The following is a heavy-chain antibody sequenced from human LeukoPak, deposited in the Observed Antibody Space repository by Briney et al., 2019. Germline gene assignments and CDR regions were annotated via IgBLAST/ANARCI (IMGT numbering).Heavy chain of an antibody. CDR3: ARVGRITMVRGDNNWFDP. CDR2: ISAYNGNT. V-gene: IGHV1-18*01. CDR1: GYTFTSYG. J-gene: IGHJ5*02. Sequence: GASVKVSCKASGYTFTSYGISWVRQAPGQGLEWMGWISAYNGNTNYAQKLQGRVTMTRDTSISTAYMELSRLRSDDTAVYYCARVGRITMVRGDNNWFDPWGQGTLVTVSS. D-gene: IGHD3-10*01.